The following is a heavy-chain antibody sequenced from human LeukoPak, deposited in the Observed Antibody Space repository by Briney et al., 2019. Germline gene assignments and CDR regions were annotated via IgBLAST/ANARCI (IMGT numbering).Heavy chain of an antibody. Sequence: PSETLSLTCAVYGGSFGGYYWSWIRQPPGKGLEWIGEINHSGSTNYNPSLKSRVTISVDTSKNHFSLKLSSVTAADTALYYCARGYKPASGKDRAFDIWGQGTMVTVSS. V-gene: IGHV4-34*01. CDR1: GGSFGGYY. D-gene: IGHD6-13*01. CDR3: ARGYKPASGKDRAFDI. CDR2: INHSGST. J-gene: IGHJ3*02.